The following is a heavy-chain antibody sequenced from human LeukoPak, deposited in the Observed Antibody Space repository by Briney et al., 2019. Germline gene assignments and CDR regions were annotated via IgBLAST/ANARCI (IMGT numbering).Heavy chain of an antibody. Sequence: GGSLRLSCAASGPSLSPYWMSWVRQAPGRGLEWVANINRDGSVTYYVDSVKGRFTISRDNPKNSLFLQMNSLRVEDTAVYYCARDGTPTGSDYWGQGTLVTVSS. J-gene: IGHJ4*02. CDR1: GPSLSPYW. V-gene: IGHV3-7*01. D-gene: IGHD1-14*01. CDR2: INRDGSVT. CDR3: ARDGTPTGSDY.